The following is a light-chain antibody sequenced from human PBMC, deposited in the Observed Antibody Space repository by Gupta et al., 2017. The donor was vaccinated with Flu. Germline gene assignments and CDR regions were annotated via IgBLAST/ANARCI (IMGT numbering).Light chain of an antibody. CDR1: QSVSSY. CDR3: QQDSRSPLT. J-gene: IGKJ4*01. Sequence: PDTLSLSPGERATLSCGASQSVSSYLAWYQQKPGQAPRVLIYDTSTRATGIPDRFSGSGSGTDFTLTISSLEPEDIAVYFCQQDSRSPLTFGGGTKVAIK. CDR2: DTS. V-gene: IGKV3-20*01.